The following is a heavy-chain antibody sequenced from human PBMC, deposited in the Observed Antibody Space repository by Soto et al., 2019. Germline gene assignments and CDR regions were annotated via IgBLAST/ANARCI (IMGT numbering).Heavy chain of an antibody. Sequence: EVQLVESGGGVVRPGGSLRLSCAASGFTFDDYGMIWVRQAPGKGLEWVSGINWNGGSTGYADSVKGRFTISRDNAKNSLYLQMNSLRAEDTALYHCARVRYCSGGSCYSRWFDPWGQGTLVTVSS. D-gene: IGHD2-15*01. CDR1: GFTFDDYG. CDR3: ARVRYCSGGSCYSRWFDP. V-gene: IGHV3-20*01. J-gene: IGHJ5*02. CDR2: INWNGGST.